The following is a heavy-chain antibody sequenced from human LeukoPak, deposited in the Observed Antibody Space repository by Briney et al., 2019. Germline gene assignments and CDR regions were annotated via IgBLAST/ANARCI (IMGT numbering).Heavy chain of an antibody. Sequence: GGSLRLSCAASGFTFSSYWMHWVRQAPGKGLVWVSRINSDGSSTSYADSVKGRFTISRDNAKNTLYLQMNSLRAEDTAVYYCARDLPPYYDILTGYFYYYYYMDVWGKGTTVTVSS. CDR1: GFTFSSYW. J-gene: IGHJ6*03. CDR2: INSDGSST. D-gene: IGHD3-9*01. CDR3: ARDLPPYYDILTGYFYYYYYMDV. V-gene: IGHV3-74*01.